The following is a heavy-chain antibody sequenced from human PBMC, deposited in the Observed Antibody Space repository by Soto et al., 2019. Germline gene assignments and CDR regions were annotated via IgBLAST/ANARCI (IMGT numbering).Heavy chain of an antibody. CDR1: GYTFTSYG. D-gene: IGHD2-15*01. J-gene: IGHJ3*02. CDR2: ISAYNGNT. CDR3: AGDRVVELRVGQHGFVS. Sequence: ASVKVSCKASGYTFTSYGISWVRQAPGQGLEWMGWISAYNGNTNYAQKLQGRVTMTTDTSTSTAYMELRSLRSDDTAVYYCAGDRVVELRVGQHGFVSSGQGTRVTVSS. V-gene: IGHV1-18*01.